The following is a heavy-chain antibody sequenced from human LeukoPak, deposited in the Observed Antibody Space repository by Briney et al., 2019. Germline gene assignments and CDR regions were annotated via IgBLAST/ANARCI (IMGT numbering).Heavy chain of an antibody. D-gene: IGHD3-10*01. CDR2: IWYDGSNK. CDR3: ARNGYSGSGIYSFDY. Sequence: PGRSLRLSCAASGFTFSSYGMHWVRQAPGKGLEWVADIWYDGSNKYYADSVKGRFTISRDNSKNTLYLQMNSLRAEDTAVYYCARNGYSGSGIYSFDYWGQGTLVTVSS. J-gene: IGHJ4*02. CDR1: GFTFSSYG. V-gene: IGHV3-33*01.